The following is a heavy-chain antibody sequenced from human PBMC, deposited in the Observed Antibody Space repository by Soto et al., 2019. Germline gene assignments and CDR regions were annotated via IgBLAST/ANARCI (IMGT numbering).Heavy chain of an antibody. CDR1: GYTFTSYD. J-gene: IGHJ5*02. D-gene: IGHD3-3*01. CDR2: MNPNSGNT. V-gene: IGHV1-8*01. Sequence: ASVKVSCKASGYTFTSYDINWVRQATGQGLEWMGWMNPNSGNTGYAQKFQGRVTMTRNTSISTAYMELGSLGSEDTAVYYCARNRMAVIITIFGVVRKGAFDPWGQGTLVTVSS. CDR3: ARNRMAVIITIFGVVRKGAFDP.